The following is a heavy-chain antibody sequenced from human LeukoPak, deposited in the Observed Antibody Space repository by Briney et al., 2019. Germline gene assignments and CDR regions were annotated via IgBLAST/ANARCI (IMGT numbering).Heavy chain of an antibody. D-gene: IGHD2-2*02. J-gene: IGHJ4*02. CDR3: ARGDTLLDY. CDR1: GGSISSYY. Sequence: PSETLSLTCTVSGGSISSYYWSWIRQPPGKGLEWIGYIYYSGSTNYNPSPKSRVTISVDTSKNQFSLKLSSVTAADTAVYYCARGDTLLDYWGQGTLVTVSS. V-gene: IGHV4-59*01. CDR2: IYYSGST.